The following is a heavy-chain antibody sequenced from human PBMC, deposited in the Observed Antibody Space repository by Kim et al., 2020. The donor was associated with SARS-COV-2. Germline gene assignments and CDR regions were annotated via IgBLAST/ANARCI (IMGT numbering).Heavy chain of an antibody. CDR2: ISSNGGST. V-gene: IGHV3-64D*09. CDR3: VKPTTIAGSRGAFDI. Sequence: GGSLRLSCSASGFTFSSYAMHWVRQAPGKGLEYVSAISSNGGSTYYADSVKGRFTISRDNSKNTLYLQMSSLRAEDTAVYYCVKPTTIAGSRGAFDIWGQGTMVTVSS. CDR1: GFTFSSYA. D-gene: IGHD6-13*01. J-gene: IGHJ3*02.